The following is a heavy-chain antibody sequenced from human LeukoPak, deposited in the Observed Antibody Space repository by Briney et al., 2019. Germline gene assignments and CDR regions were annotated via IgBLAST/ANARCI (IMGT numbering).Heavy chain of an antibody. D-gene: IGHD2-8*01. CDR1: GFPFSDFS. CDR2: TNSGGTST. J-gene: IGHJ4*02. V-gene: IGHV3-23*01. Sequence: GGSLRLSCATSGFPFSDFSMSWVRQAPGKGLEWISTTNSGGTSTYYAESVRGRFTISRDNSKNTLYLQMSSLRVEDTAVYYCAKQSYARSLGEGGPGTLVSVSS. CDR3: AKQSYARSLGE.